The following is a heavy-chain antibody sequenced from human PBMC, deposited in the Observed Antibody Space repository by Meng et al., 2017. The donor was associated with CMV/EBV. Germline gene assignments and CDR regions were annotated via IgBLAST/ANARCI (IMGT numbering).Heavy chain of an antibody. CDR1: GFSFNDHA. CDR3: VRGDMPAAVLGSFDL. Sequence: GESLKISCVGSGFSFNDHAMIWVRQPPGKGLEWVSSINWSGSGAGYADSVKGRFTISRNNARNSLSLEMNNLRVEDTALYYCVRGDMPAAVLGSFDLWGQGTMVTVSS. J-gene: IGHJ3*01. V-gene: IGHV3-20*04. D-gene: IGHD2-2*02. CDR2: INWSGSGA.